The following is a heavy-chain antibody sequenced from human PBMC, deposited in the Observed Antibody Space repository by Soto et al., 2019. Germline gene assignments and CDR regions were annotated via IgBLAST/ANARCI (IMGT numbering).Heavy chain of an antibody. Sequence: SETLSLTCAVCGGSISSSNWWSWVRQPPGXGLEWIGEIYHSGSTNYNPSLKSRVTISVDKSKNQFSLKLSSVTAADTAVYYCARDLAVPCSGGSCYESSDAFDIWGQGTMVTVSS. CDR2: IYHSGST. CDR3: ARDLAVPCSGGSCYESSDAFDI. J-gene: IGHJ3*02. CDR1: GGSISSSNW. V-gene: IGHV4-4*02. D-gene: IGHD2-15*01.